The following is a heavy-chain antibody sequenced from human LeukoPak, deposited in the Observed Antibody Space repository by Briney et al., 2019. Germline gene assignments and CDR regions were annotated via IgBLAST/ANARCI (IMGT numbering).Heavy chain of an antibody. CDR3: ARVKRWEAAANHLYYYYMDV. D-gene: IGHD6-13*01. Sequence: GGSLRLSCAASGFTFSSYSMNWVRQAPGKGLEWVSYISSSSSTIYYADSVKGRFTISRDNAKNSLYLQMNSLRAEDTAVYYCARVKRWEAAANHLYYYYMDVWGKGTTVTISS. CDR1: GFTFSSYS. CDR2: ISSSSSTI. J-gene: IGHJ6*03. V-gene: IGHV3-48*01.